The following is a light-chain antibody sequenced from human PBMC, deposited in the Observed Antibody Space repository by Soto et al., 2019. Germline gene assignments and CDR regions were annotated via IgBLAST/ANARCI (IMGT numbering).Light chain of an antibody. CDR3: LQVNHYPYT. CDR1: QGINNY. J-gene: IGKJ2*01. Sequence: DIQLTQSPSFLSASVGDRVTITCRVSQGINNYLVWYQQKPGNAPKLLIYVASTLQSGVPSRFSGSGSATHITLTSSSPQPEEFSTYYCLQVNHYPYTFGQGTKVEIK. V-gene: IGKV1-9*01. CDR2: VAS.